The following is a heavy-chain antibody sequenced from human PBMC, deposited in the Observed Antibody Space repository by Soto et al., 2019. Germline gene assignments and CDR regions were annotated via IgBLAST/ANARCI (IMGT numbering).Heavy chain of an antibody. CDR1: GFTFSDYA. V-gene: IGHV3-30*03. Sequence: VQLLESGGGVVQPGRSLRLSCEASGFTFSDYAMHWVRQAPGKGLEWVAVVSHDGRNTHYADSVKGRFTISRDSSKNTVSLEMTSLKAEDTAVYYCATGGRQWLVTSDFNYWGQGALVTVSA. J-gene: IGHJ4*02. CDR2: VSHDGRNT. CDR3: ATGGRQWLVTSDFNY. D-gene: IGHD6-19*01.